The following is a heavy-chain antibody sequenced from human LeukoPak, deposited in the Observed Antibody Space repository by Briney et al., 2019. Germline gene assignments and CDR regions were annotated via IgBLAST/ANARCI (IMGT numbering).Heavy chain of an antibody. CDR3: ASSGDALDY. V-gene: IGHV3-21*01. CDR2: ISSSSSYI. CDR1: GFTFSSYS. J-gene: IGHJ4*02. D-gene: IGHD3-10*01. Sequence: GGSLRLSCAASGFTFSSYSMNWVRRAPGKGLEWVSSISSSSSYIYYADSVKGRFTISRDNAKNSLYLQMNSLRAEDTAVYYCASSGDALDYWGQGTLVTVSS.